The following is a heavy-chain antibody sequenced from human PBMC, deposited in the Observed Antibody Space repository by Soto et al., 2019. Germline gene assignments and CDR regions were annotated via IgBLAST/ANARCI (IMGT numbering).Heavy chain of an antibody. V-gene: IGHV1-3*01. D-gene: IGHD2-2*01. Sequence: GASVKVPCKASGYTFTSYAMHRVCQAPGPRLEWMGWINAGNGNTKYSQKFQGRVTITRDTSASTAYMELSSLRSEDTAVYYCARGALIYIVVVPAARNWFDPWGQGTLVTV. CDR1: GYTFTSYA. J-gene: IGHJ5*02. CDR3: ARGALIYIVVVPAARNWFDP. CDR2: INAGNGNT.